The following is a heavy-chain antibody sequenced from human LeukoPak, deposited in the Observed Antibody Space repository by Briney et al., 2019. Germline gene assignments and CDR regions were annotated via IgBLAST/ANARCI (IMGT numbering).Heavy chain of an antibody. V-gene: IGHV4-61*02. Sequence: PSQTLSLTCTVSGDSISSGRYYWTWIRQPAGKGLEWIGRIYTSGNTDYNPSLKSRVTISLDTSKSQFSMKLKSVTAADTAAYYCARGLSSFYAFLDYWGQGSLVTVSS. J-gene: IGHJ4*02. CDR2: IYTSGNT. CDR3: ARGLSSFYAFLDY. D-gene: IGHD3-16*01. CDR1: GDSISSGRYY.